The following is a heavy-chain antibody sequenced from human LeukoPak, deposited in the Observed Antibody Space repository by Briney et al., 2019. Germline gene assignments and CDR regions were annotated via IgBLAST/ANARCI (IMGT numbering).Heavy chain of an antibody. V-gene: IGHV6-1*01. CDR2: TYYRSKWYN. J-gene: IGHJ4*02. Sequence: SQTLSLTCAISGDSVSSNSAAWNWIRQSPSRGLEWLGRTYYRSKWYNDYAVSVKSRITINPDTSKNQFSLQLNSVTPEDTAVYYCAKDWGYRFASGSSYLDYWGQGTPVTVSS. CDR1: GDSVSSNSAA. D-gene: IGHD3-10*01. CDR3: AKDWGYRFASGSSYLDY.